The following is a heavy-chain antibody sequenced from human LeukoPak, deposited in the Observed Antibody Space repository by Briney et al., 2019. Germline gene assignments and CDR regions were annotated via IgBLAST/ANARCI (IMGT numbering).Heavy chain of an antibody. CDR1: GGTFSSYA. CDR3: ARDGGMITFGGVMDY. CDR2: INPSGGST. Sequence: ASVKVSCKASGGTFSSYAISWVRQAPGQGLEWMGIINPSGGSTSYAQKFQGRVTMTRDTSTSTVYMELSSLRSEDTAVYYCARDGGMITFGGVMDYWGQGTLVTVSS. D-gene: IGHD3-16*01. V-gene: IGHV1-46*01. J-gene: IGHJ4*02.